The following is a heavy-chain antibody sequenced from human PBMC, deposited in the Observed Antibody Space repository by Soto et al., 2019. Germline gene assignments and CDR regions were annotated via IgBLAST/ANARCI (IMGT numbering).Heavy chain of an antibody. CDR2: IGTAGDT. CDR1: GFTFSSYD. CDR3: ARGRGGAVPRAFDI. V-gene: IGHV3-13*01. Sequence: GGSLRISCAASGFTFSSYDMHWVRQATGKGLEWVSAIGTAGDTYYPGSVKGRFTISRENAKNSLYLQMNSLRAEDTAAYYCARGRGGAVPRAFDIWGQGTMVTVSS. D-gene: IGHD3-10*01. J-gene: IGHJ3*02.